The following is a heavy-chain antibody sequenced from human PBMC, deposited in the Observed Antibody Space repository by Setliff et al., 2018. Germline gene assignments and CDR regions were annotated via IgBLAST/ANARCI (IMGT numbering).Heavy chain of an antibody. CDR2: IIPIFGTA. V-gene: IGHV1-69*05. D-gene: IGHD3-10*01. Sequence: VKVSCKASGGTFRTYAVSWVRQAPGQGLEWMGGIIPIFGTANYAQKFQGRVTITTDESTSTAYMELSSLRSEDTAVYYCARRPYGPFYFYMDVWGKGTTVTVSS. J-gene: IGHJ6*03. CDR1: GGTFRTYA. CDR3: ARRPYGPFYFYMDV.